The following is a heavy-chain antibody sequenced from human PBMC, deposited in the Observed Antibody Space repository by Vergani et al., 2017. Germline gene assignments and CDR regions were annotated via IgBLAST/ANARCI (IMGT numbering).Heavy chain of an antibody. D-gene: IGHD5-18*01. V-gene: IGHV1-46*01. CDR3: AREVRRGYSYGYFDY. CDR2: INPSGGST. J-gene: IGHJ4*02. CDR1: GYTFTSYY. Sequence: QVQLVQSGAEVKKPGASVKVSCKASGYTFTSYYMHWVRQAPGQGLEWMGIINPSGGSTSYAQKFQGRVTMTRDTSTSTVYMELSSLKSEDTAVYYWAREVRRGYSYGYFDYWGQGTLVTVSS.